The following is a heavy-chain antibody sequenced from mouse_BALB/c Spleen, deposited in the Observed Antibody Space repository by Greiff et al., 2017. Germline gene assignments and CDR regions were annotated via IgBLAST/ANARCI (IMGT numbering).Heavy chain of an antibody. CDR2: IDPYNGGT. CDR1: GYAFTSYN. J-gene: IGHJ2*01. CDR3: ARGGYDGNYPLFDY. V-gene: IGHV1S135*01. D-gene: IGHD2-3*01. Sequence: VHVKQSGPELVKPGASVKVSCKASGYAFTSYNMYWVKQSHGKSLEWIGYIDPYNGGTSYNQKFKGKATLTVDKSSSTAYMHLNSLTSEDSAVYYCARGGYDGNYPLFDYWGQGTTLTVSS.